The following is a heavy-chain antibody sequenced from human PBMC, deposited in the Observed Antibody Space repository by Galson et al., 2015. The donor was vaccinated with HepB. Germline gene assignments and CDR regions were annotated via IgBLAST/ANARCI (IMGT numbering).Heavy chain of an antibody. D-gene: IGHD6-13*01. CDR1: GFTFSSYG. Sequence: SLRLSCAVSGFTFSSYGMHWVRQAPGKGLEWVAVISYDGNNIYYADSVKGRFTISRDISKSTLYLQMNRLRAEDTAVYYCARDLYSSCWFFGFWGQGTLVTVSS. CDR3: ARDLYSSCWFFGF. V-gene: IGHV3-30*03. CDR2: ISYDGNNI. J-gene: IGHJ4*02.